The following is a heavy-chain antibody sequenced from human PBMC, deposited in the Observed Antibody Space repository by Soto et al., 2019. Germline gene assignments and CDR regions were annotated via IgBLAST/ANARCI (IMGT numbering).Heavy chain of an antibody. CDR3: ARDWRGSFGDGMDV. J-gene: IGHJ6*02. Sequence: QVQLQESGPGLVKPSETLSLTCTVSGGSISNYYWSWIRQPPGKGLEWIGYINYSGTTNYNPSLQSRVTMAVDTSKNQFSLKLSSVIAADTAVYYCARDWRGSFGDGMDVWGQGTTVTVSS. CDR1: GGSISNYY. CDR2: INYSGTT. V-gene: IGHV4-59*01. D-gene: IGHD1-26*01.